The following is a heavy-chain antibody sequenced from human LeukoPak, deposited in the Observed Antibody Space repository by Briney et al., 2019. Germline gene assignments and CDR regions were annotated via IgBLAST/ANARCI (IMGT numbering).Heavy chain of an antibody. Sequence: SGTLSLTCTVSGGSISSGDYYWSWIRQPPGKGLEWIGYIYYSGSTYYNPSLKSRVTISVDTSKNQFSLKLSSVTAADTAVYYCARESIIRTVTHAFDIWGQGTMVTVSS. D-gene: IGHD4-17*01. CDR2: IYYSGST. CDR1: GGSISSGDYY. CDR3: ARESIIRTVTHAFDI. V-gene: IGHV4-30-4*01. J-gene: IGHJ3*02.